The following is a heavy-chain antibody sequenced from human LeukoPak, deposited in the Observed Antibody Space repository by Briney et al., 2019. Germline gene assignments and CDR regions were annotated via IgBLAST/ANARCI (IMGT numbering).Heavy chain of an antibody. CDR1: GGSFSGYF. CDR2: TNHSGRT. Sequence: SETLSLTCAVYGGSFSGYFWSWIRLPPGKGLVWIGETNHSGRTNYNPSLKSRATISVVKFKNQFALKLSSVTAADTAVYYCVTNQQLGSYNWFDPWGQGNLVTVSS. D-gene: IGHD6-13*01. V-gene: IGHV4-34*01. J-gene: IGHJ5*02. CDR3: VTNQQLGSYNWFDP.